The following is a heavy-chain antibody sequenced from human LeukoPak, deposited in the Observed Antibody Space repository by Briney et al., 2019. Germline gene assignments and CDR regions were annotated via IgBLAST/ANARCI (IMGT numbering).Heavy chain of an antibody. V-gene: IGHV3-30-3*01. J-gene: IGHJ4*02. Sequence: GESLKISCAVSGFTFSSYVMHWVRQAPGKGLEWVAVISYDGSNKYYADSVKGRFTISRDNSKNTLYLQMNSLRVKDRAVYYCARDLRLFGPPDDYWGQGTLVTVSS. CDR2: ISYDGSNK. D-gene: IGHD3-10*01. CDR3: ARDLRLFGPPDDY. CDR1: GFTFSSYV.